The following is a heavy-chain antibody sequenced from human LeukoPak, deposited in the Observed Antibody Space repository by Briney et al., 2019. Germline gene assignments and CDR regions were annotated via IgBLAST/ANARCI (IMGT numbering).Heavy chain of an antibody. CDR3: ARFPFWNPTGGYYFDY. V-gene: IGHV3-30*03. Sequence: RSGGSLRLSCAASGFTFSSYGMHWVRQAPGKGLEWVAVISYDGSNKYYADSVKGRFTISRDNAKNSLYLQMNSLRAEDTAVYYCARFPFWNPTGGYYFDYWGQGTLVTVSS. D-gene: IGHD1-1*01. CDR1: GFTFSSYG. CDR2: ISYDGSNK. J-gene: IGHJ4*02.